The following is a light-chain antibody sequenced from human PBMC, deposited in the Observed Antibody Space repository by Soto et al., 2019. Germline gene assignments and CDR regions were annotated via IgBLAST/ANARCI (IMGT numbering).Light chain of an antibody. J-gene: IGLJ3*02. CDR1: SGDVGHYNY. CDR2: EVS. Sequence: QSALTQPASVSGSPGQPITISCTGSSGDVGHYNYVSWYQQHPGKAPKLMIYEVSNRPSGVSNRFSGSKSGNTASLIISGLQAEDEADYYCTSYTTSRIWVFGGGTKVTVL. V-gene: IGLV2-14*01. CDR3: TSYTTSRIWV.